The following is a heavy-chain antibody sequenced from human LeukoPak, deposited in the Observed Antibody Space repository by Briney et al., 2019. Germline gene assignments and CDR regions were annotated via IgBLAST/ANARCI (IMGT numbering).Heavy chain of an antibody. J-gene: IGHJ2*01. D-gene: IGHD4-11*01. Sequence: PSETLSLTCTVSSGSISSYYWSWIRQPAGKGLEWIGRIYTSGSTNYNSALKSRVTMSVDTSKSQFSLKLKSVTAADTAVYCCARDDYSNSYWYFNLWGRGTLVTVSS. CDR1: SGSISSYY. V-gene: IGHV4-4*07. CDR3: ARDDYSNSYWYFNL. CDR2: IYTSGST.